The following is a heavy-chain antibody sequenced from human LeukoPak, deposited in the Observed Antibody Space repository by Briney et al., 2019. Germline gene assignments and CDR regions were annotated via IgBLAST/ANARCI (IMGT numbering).Heavy chain of an antibody. CDR3: ARSYYYDSSGYLTAGRSWYFDL. V-gene: IGHV4-31*03. J-gene: IGHJ2*01. Sequence: SETLSLTCTVSGGSISSGGYYWSWIRQHPGKGLEWIGYIYYSGSTYYNPSLKSRVTISVDTSKNQFSLKLSSVTAADTAVYYCARSYYYDSSGYLTAGRSWYFDLWGRGTLVTVSS. CDR2: IYYSGST. D-gene: IGHD3-22*01. CDR1: GGSISSGGYY.